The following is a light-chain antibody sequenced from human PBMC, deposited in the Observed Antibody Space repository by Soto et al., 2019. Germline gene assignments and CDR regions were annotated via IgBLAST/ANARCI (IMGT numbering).Light chain of an antibody. CDR3: QQYNSSPPMYT. CDR2: GAS. CDR1: QGITSSY. Sequence: VLTQSPVTLSLSPGDRATLSCRTSQGITSSYLAWYQQRPGQAPRLLIYGASSRATGIPDRFSGSGSGTDFTLTISRLEPEDFAVYYCQQYNSSPPMYTFGQGTKLEIK. J-gene: IGKJ2*01. V-gene: IGKV3-20*01.